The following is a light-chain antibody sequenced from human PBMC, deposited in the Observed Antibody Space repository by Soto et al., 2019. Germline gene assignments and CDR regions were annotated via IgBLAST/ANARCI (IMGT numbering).Light chain of an antibody. Sequence: DIQMTQSPSTLSASVGDRVTITCRASHSISSWLAWYQQKPGKAPKVLIYKASSLESGVPSRLSGSGSGTEFTLTISGLQPDDFATYYCQQCYSYPLSFGGGTKVDIK. V-gene: IGKV1-5*03. CDR1: HSISSW. CDR3: QQCYSYPLS. J-gene: IGKJ4*01. CDR2: KAS.